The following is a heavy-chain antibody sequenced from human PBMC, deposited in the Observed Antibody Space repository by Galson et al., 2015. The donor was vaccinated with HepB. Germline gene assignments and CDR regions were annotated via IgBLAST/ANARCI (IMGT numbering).Heavy chain of an antibody. CDR3: AREVILHYFDY. CDR1: GYTFTDYY. Sequence: SVKVSCKASGYTFTDYYMHWVRQAPGQGLEWMGWISPNGGDTDYAQKFQGRVTTTRDTSISTAYMGLSRLRSDDTAVYYCAREVILHYFDYWGRGTLVTVSS. CDR2: ISPNGGDT. V-gene: IGHV1-2*02. D-gene: IGHD3/OR15-3a*01. J-gene: IGHJ4*02.